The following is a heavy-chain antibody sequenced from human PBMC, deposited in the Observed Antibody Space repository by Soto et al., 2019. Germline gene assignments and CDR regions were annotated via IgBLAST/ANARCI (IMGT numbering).Heavy chain of an antibody. Sequence: PGGSLRLSCAASGFTFSSYAMSWVRQAPGKGLEWVSGISGSGGSTYYADSVKGRFTISRDNSKNTLYLQMNSLRAEDTAVYYCARGIVGATVPSSLESWFDPWGQGTLVTVSS. V-gene: IGHV3-23*01. D-gene: IGHD1-26*01. CDR2: ISGSGGST. CDR1: GFTFSSYA. J-gene: IGHJ5*02. CDR3: ARGIVGATVPSSLESWFDP.